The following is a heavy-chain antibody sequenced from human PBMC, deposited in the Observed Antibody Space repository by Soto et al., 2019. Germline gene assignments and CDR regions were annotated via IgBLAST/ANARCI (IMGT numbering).Heavy chain of an antibody. Sequence: SETLSLTCTVSGGSISSGDYYWSWIRQPPGKGLEWIGYIYYSGSTYYNPSLKSRVTISVDTSKNQFSLKLSSVTAADTAVYYCARSPTYYYDSSGYYLDYWGQGTLVTVSS. J-gene: IGHJ4*02. CDR3: ARSPTYYYDSSGYYLDY. V-gene: IGHV4-30-4*01. D-gene: IGHD3-22*01. CDR1: GGSISSGDYY. CDR2: IYYSGST.